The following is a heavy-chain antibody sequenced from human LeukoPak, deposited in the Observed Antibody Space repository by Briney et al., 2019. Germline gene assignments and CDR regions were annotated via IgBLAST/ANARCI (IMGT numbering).Heavy chain of an antibody. CDR2: ISGSSGST. D-gene: IGHD6-13*01. CDR1: GFTFSSYW. J-gene: IGHJ6*03. Sequence: GGSLRLSCAASGFTFSSYWMSWVRQAPGKGLEWVSAISGSSGSTYYADSVKGRFTISRDNSKNTLYLQMNSLRAEDTAVYYCAKTYSSSRAHYYYYYYMDVWGKGTTVTISS. V-gene: IGHV3-23*01. CDR3: AKTYSSSRAHYYYYYYMDV.